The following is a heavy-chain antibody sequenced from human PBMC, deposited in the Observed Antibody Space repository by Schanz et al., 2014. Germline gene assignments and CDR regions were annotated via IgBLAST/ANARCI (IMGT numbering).Heavy chain of an antibody. J-gene: IGHJ4*02. CDR1: GYTFTTYY. D-gene: IGHD2-2*01. CDR2: INPSGGST. V-gene: IGHV1-46*03. CDR3: GRRSSRSYGDF. Sequence: QVQLVQSGAEVKKPGASMKVSCKASGYTFTTYYMLWVRQAPGQGLEWMGIINPSGGSTRYGQKFQGRITVTTDTSTSTVYLELSSLRSDDTAVYCCGRRSSRSYGDFWGQGTLITVSS.